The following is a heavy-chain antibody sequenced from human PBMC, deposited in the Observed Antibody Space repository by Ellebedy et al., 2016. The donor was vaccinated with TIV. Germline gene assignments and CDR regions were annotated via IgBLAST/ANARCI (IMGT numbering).Heavy chain of an antibody. J-gene: IGHJ3*02. CDR1: GFIFEDYM. D-gene: IGHD1-14*01. Sequence: GGSLRLXCETAGFIFEDYMMYWVRQNPGKGLEWVALISWDGKYTEYADAVKGRFTISREKTQKSVFLQMNGLRSDDSGLYYCVKDRGSPGTEAFDIWGQGTMVTV. V-gene: IGHV3-43*01. CDR2: ISWDGKYT. CDR3: VKDRGSPGTEAFDI.